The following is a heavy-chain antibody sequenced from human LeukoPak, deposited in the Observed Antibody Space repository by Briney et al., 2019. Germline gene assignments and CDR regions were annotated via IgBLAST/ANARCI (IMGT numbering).Heavy chain of an antibody. Sequence: GGSLRLSCAASGFTFSCYGMHWVRQAPGKGLEWVAVISYDGSNKYYTDSMKGRFNISRDNSKNTLYLQMNSLRAGDTAVYYCAKVGGRDYWGQGTLVTVSS. D-gene: IGHD4-23*01. CDR1: GFTFSCYG. CDR3: AKVGGRDY. J-gene: IGHJ4*02. CDR2: ISYDGSNK. V-gene: IGHV3-30*18.